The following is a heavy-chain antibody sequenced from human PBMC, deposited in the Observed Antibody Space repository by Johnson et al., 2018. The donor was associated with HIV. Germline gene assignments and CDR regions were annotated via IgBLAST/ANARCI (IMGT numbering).Heavy chain of an antibody. CDR3: ARDMCSGGSCYAFDI. J-gene: IGHJ3*02. CDR1: GFTFSNYG. V-gene: IGHV3-33*01. D-gene: IGHD2-15*01. CDR2: IKQDGSEK. Sequence: VQLVESGGGVVPPGRSLRLSCVAYGFTFSNYGMHWVRQAPGKGLEWVANIKQDGSEKYYVDSVKGRFTISRDNSKNTWYLQMNSLRAEDTAVYYCARDMCSGGSCYAFDIWGQGTMVTVSS.